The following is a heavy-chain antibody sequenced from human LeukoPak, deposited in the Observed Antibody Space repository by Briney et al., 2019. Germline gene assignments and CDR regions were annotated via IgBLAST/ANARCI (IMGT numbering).Heavy chain of an antibody. CDR2: INYSGRA. CDR1: GYSIRSGYQ. CDR3: ARAEINDYNRY. V-gene: IGHV4-38-2*01. J-gene: IGHJ4*02. Sequence: SETLSLTCSVSGYSIRSGYQWGWIRQAPGKGLEWIGSINYSGRAYDNPSLKSRVTISIDTSKNQIFLKLRSTTAADTAHYYCARAEINDYNRYWGQGILVIVSS. D-gene: IGHD4-11*01.